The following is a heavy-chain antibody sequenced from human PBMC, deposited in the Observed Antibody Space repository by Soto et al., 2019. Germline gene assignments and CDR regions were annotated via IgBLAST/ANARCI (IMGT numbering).Heavy chain of an antibody. CDR3: ARVINSSGWSVGWSDP. J-gene: IGHJ5*02. Sequence: SVKVSCKASGYTFTSYGISWVRQAPGQGLEWMGWISAYNGNTNYAQKLQGRVTMTTDTSTSTAYMELRSLRSDDTAVYYCARVINSSGWSVGWSDPWGQGTLVTVSS. V-gene: IGHV1-18*01. CDR1: GYTFTSYG. CDR2: ISAYNGNT. D-gene: IGHD6-19*01.